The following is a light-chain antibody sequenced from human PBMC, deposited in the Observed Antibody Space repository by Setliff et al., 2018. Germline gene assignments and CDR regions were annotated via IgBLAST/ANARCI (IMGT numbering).Light chain of an antibody. CDR2: DNK. V-gene: IGLV1-51*01. CDR1: SSNIGNNY. Sequence: QSALTQPPSVSAAPGQKVTISCSGSSSNIGNNYVSWYQQLPGTAPKLLIYDNKRPSGIPDRFSGSKSGTSATLGITGLQTGDEADYYCGAWDRSLSVDVFGTGTKVTVL. CDR3: GAWDRSLSVDV. J-gene: IGLJ1*01.